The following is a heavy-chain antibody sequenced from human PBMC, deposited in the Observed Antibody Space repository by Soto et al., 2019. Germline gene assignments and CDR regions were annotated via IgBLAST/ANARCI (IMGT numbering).Heavy chain of an antibody. CDR1: GFTFNTHW. CDR3: ARGGAMGVDY. J-gene: IGHJ4*02. D-gene: IGHD1-26*01. Sequence: PGGSLRLSCPASGFTFNTHWMHWVRQAPGKGLVWVSRINFDSITTNYADSVKGRLTVTRDNAKNTVYLHVNTLRDEDTAVYYCARGGAMGVDYWGQGTLVTVSS. CDR2: INFDSITT. V-gene: IGHV3-74*01.